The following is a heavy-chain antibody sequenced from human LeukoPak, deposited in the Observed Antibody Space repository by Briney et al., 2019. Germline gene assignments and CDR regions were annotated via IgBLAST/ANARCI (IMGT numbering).Heavy chain of an antibody. V-gene: IGHV3-53*01. J-gene: IGHJ3*02. CDR3: SREADYYDGSGYRDAFDI. CDR2: IYSGGST. Sequence: PGGSLRPSCAASGLIVSSNYMSWVRQAPGKGLEWVSVIYSGGSTYYADSVKGRFTIARVNSKNTLYLQMNSLRGEDTAVYYCSREADYYDGSGYRDAFDIWGQGTMVTVSS. D-gene: IGHD3-22*01. CDR1: GLIVSSNY.